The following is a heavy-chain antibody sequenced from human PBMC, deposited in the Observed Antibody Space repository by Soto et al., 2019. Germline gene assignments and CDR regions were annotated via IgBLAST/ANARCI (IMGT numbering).Heavy chain of an antibody. J-gene: IGHJ4*02. Sequence: PGGSLRLSCAASGFTFSSYAMSCVRQAPGKGLGWVSAISGGGGSTYYADSVKGRFTISRDNSKNTLYLQMNSLRAEDTAVYYCAKDGRAPYTAGSRDFDYWGQGTLVTVSS. V-gene: IGHV3-23*01. CDR1: GFTFSSYA. CDR2: ISGGGGST. CDR3: AKDGRAPYTAGSRDFDY. D-gene: IGHD2-15*01.